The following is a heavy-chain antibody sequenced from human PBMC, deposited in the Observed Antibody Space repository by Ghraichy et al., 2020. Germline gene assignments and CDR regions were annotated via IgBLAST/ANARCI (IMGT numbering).Heavy chain of an antibody. CDR3: ARILEQWLDAFDV. Sequence: ASVKVSCKASGYSFTGYFIHWVRQAPGQGLEWMGWINPNSGGTKYAQKFQGRVTLTRDTSVSTAYMELSSLRSDDTAIYYCARILEQWLDAFDVWGQGTMVTVSS. CDR1: GYSFTGYF. V-gene: IGHV1-2*02. J-gene: IGHJ3*01. D-gene: IGHD6-19*01. CDR2: INPNSGGT.